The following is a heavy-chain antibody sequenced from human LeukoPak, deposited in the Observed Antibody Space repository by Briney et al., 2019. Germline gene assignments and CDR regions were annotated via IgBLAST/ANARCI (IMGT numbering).Heavy chain of an antibody. J-gene: IGHJ5*02. CDR3: ASGHWAYNWMSNWFDP. Sequence: ASVKVSCKASGYTFTSYYMHWVRQAPGQGLEWMGGIIPIFGTANYAQKFQGRVTITADESTSTAYMELSSLRSEDTAVYYCASGHWAYNWMSNWFDPWGQGTLVTVSS. D-gene: IGHD1-20*01. CDR2: IIPIFGTA. V-gene: IGHV1-69*13. CDR1: GYTFTSYY.